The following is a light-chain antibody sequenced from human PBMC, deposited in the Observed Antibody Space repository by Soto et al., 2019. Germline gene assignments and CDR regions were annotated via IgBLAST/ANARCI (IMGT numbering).Light chain of an antibody. J-gene: IGKJ5*01. V-gene: IGKV1-13*02. CDR3: HSRA. Sequence: AIHLTQSPSSLSASVGYIVTSTCRASQGISSALARYQQKPGKAPKLLIYDASSLESGVPSRFSGSGSGTDFTITISSLQPEDFATYFCHSRAFGQGTRLEIK. CDR2: DAS. CDR1: QGISSA.